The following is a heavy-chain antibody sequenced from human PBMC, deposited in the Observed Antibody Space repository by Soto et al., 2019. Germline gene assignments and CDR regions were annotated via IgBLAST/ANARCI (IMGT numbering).Heavy chain of an antibody. CDR1: GGSFSGYY. CDR2: INHSGST. Sequence: PSETLSLTCAVYGGSFSGYYWSWIRQPPGKGLEWIGEINHSGSTNYNPSLKSRVTISVDTSKNQFSLKLSSVTAADTAVYYCARGRSRPFLTTVTTIDYWGQGTLVTV. CDR3: ARGRSRPFLTTVTTIDY. V-gene: IGHV4-34*01. D-gene: IGHD4-17*01. J-gene: IGHJ4*02.